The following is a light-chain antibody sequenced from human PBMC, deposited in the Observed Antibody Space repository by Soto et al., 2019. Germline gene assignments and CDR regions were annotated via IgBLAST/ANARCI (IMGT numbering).Light chain of an antibody. CDR2: EVI. CDR1: SSDVGGYNY. Sequence: QSALTQPPSASGSLGQSVTISCTGTSSDVGGYNYVSWYQQYPGKAPKLMIYEVIKRPTGVPDRFCGSKSGNTASLTVSGLQTEDEADYYCGSYAGSHNRVFGGGTKLTVL. J-gene: IGLJ3*02. V-gene: IGLV2-8*01. CDR3: GSYAGSHNRV.